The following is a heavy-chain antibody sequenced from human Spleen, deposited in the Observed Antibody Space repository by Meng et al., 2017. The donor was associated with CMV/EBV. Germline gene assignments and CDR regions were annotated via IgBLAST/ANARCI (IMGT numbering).Heavy chain of an antibody. CDR3: ARDLGTMATTYFDY. V-gene: IGHV4-4*07. CDR2: IYTSGST. CDR1: GGSISSYY. J-gene: IGHJ4*02. D-gene: IGHD5-24*01. Sequence: QVQLQESGPGLVKSSETLSPTCTVSGGSISSYYWSWIRQPAGKGLEWIGRIYTSGSTNYNPSLKSRVTMSVDTSKNQFSLKLSSVTAADTAVYYCARDLGTMATTYFDYWGQGTLVTVS.